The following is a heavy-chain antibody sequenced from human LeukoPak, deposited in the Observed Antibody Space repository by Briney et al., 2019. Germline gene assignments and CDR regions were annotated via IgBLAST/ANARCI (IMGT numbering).Heavy chain of an antibody. Sequence: ASVKVSCKASGYTFTSYYMHWVRQAPGQGLEWMGIINPSGGSTSYAQKFQGRVTMTRDTSTSTVYMELSSLRSEDTAVYYCASGGIVVVPAAHPNAFDIWGQGTMVTVSS. CDR1: GYTFTSYY. J-gene: IGHJ3*02. CDR3: ASGGIVVVPAAHPNAFDI. V-gene: IGHV1-46*01. CDR2: INPSGGST. D-gene: IGHD2-2*01.